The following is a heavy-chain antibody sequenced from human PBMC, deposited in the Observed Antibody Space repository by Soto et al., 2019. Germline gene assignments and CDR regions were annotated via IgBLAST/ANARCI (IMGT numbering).Heavy chain of an antibody. CDR1: GGSFSGYY. D-gene: IGHD4-4*01. CDR2: IYYSGST. V-gene: IGHV4-59*01. Sequence: SETLSLTCAVYGGSFSGYYWSWIRQPPGKGLEWIGYIYYSGSTNYNPSLKSRVTISVDTSKNQFSLKLSSVTAADTAVYYCARVDYSNDYYYGMDVWGQGTTVTVSS. CDR3: ARVDYSNDYYYGMDV. J-gene: IGHJ6*02.